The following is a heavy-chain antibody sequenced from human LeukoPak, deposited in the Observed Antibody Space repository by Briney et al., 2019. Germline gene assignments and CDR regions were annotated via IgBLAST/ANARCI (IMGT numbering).Heavy chain of an antibody. J-gene: IGHJ6*02. D-gene: IGHD6-19*01. CDR1: GFTFRSYS. CDR2: ISYDGSNK. V-gene: IGHV3-30-3*01. Sequence: GRSLGLSCAASGFTFRSYSMHWVRQAPGKGLEWVAVISYDGSNKYYADSVKGRFTISRDNSKNTLYLQMNSLRAEDTAVYYCARGPSGWYYYYGMDVWGQGTTVTVSS. CDR3: ARGPSGWYYYYGMDV.